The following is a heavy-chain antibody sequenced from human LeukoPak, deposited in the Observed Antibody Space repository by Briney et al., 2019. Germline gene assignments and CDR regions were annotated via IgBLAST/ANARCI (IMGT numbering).Heavy chain of an antibody. V-gene: IGHV1-2*06. CDR3: ARTWRYCSGGSCYTWDY. CDR2: INPNSGGT. CDR1: GYTFTGYY. J-gene: IGHJ4*02. Sequence: ASVKVSCKASGYTFTGYYMHWVRQAPGQGLEWMGRINPNSGGTNYAQKFQTRVTMTRDTSISTAYMELSRLRSDDTAVYYCARTWRYCSGGSCYTWDYRGQGTLVTVSS. D-gene: IGHD2-15*01.